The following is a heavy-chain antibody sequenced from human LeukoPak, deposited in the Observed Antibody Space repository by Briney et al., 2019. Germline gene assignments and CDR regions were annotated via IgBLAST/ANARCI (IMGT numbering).Heavy chain of an antibody. CDR1: GFTFSSYW. CDR2: INSDGSST. J-gene: IGHJ4*02. V-gene: IGHV3-74*01. Sequence: GGSLRLSCAASGFTFSSYWMHWVRQAPGKGLVWVSRINSDGSSTTYADSVKGRFTISRDNAKNTLYLQMNSLRAEDTAVYYCAREYCSGGSCYGEYYYDSEDWGQGTLATVSS. CDR3: AREYCSGGSCYGEYYYDSED. D-gene: IGHD2-15*01.